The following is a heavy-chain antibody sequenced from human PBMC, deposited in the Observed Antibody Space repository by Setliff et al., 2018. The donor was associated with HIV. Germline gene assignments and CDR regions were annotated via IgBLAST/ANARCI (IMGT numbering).Heavy chain of an antibody. D-gene: IGHD3-9*01. Sequence: ASVKVSCKASGGTFSSYAISWVRQAPGQGLEWMGWINTGNGNTKYSQKFQDRVTITRDTSADTVYMELSSLRSEDTAVYYCARGVPVLRYFDWLSRLGYWGQGTLVTVSS. CDR2: INTGNGNT. CDR1: GGTFSSYA. CDR3: ARGVPVLRYFDWLSRLGY. J-gene: IGHJ4*02. V-gene: IGHV1-3*04.